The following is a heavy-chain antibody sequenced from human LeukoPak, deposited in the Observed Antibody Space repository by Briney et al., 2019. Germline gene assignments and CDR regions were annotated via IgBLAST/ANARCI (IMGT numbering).Heavy chain of an antibody. J-gene: IGHJ4*02. D-gene: IGHD1-26*01. CDR1: GFTFSSYG. CDR3: AKGRVGADRPPFDY. V-gene: IGHV3-33*06. CDR2: IWNDGNYK. Sequence: PGTSLRLSCAASGFTFSSYGMHWVRQAPGKGLEWVAVIWNDGNYKFYRDSVKARFSISRDNSEGMLYLQMDSLRVEDTAVYYCAKGRVGADRPPFDYWGKGTLVTVSP.